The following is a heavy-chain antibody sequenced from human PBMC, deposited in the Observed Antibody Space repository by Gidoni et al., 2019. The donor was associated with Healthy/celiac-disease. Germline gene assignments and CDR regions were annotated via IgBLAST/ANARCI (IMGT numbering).Heavy chain of an antibody. J-gene: IGHJ6*03. CDR3: ARQMVATLGVYYYYMDV. CDR2: IDPSDSYT. Sequence: DVQLVQSGAEVKKPGESLRISCQGSGYSCTSYWISWVRQMPGKGLDWMGRIDPSDSYTNYSPSFQGHVTISADKSISTAYLQWSSLKASDTAMYYCARQMVATLGVYYYYMDVWGKGTTVTVSS. CDR1: GYSCTSYW. D-gene: IGHD5-12*01. V-gene: IGHV5-10-1*03.